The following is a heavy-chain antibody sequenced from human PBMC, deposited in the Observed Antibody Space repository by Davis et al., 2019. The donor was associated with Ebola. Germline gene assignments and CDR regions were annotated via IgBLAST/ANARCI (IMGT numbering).Heavy chain of an antibody. CDR3: ALSGIAAAGKRNFDY. CDR2: IRSKANSYAT. CDR1: GFTFSGST. Sequence: GESLKISCAASGFTFSGSTIHWVRQASGKGLEWVGRIRSKANSYATAYAASVKGRFTISRDDSKNTAYLQMNSLKTEDTAVYYCALSGIAAAGKRNFDYWGQGTLVTVSS. D-gene: IGHD6-13*01. V-gene: IGHV3-73*01. J-gene: IGHJ4*02.